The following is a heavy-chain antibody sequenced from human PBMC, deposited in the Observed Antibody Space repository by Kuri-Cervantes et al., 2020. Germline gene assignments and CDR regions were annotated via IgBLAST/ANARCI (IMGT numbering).Heavy chain of an antibody. CDR1: GYTFTSYD. CDR2: MNPNSGNT. CDR3: ARGVDIAAHGGGDYYYYMDV. D-gene: IGHD6-13*01. Sequence: ASVKVPCKASGYTFTSYDINWVRQATGQGLEWMGWMNPNSGNTGYAQKFQGRVTMTRNTSISTAYMELSSLRSKDTAVYYCARGVDIAAHGGGDYYYYMDVWGKGTTVTVSS. J-gene: IGHJ6*03. V-gene: IGHV1-8*01.